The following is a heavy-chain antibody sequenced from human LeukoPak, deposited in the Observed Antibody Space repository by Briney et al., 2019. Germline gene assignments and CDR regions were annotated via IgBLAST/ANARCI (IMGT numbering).Heavy chain of an antibody. CDR1: GGSISSSSYY. CDR2: IYYSGST. CDR3: ARDLRSTGAIDY. J-gene: IGHJ4*02. V-gene: IGHV4-39*07. D-gene: IGHD7-27*01. Sequence: SETLPLTCTVSGGSISSSSYYWGWIRQPPGKGLEWIGSIYYSGSTYYNPSLKSRVTISVDTSKNQFSLKLSSVTAADTAVYYCARDLRSTGAIDYWGQGTLVTVSS.